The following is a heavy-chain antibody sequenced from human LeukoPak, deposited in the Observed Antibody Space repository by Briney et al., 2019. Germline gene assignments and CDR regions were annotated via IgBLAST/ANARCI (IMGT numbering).Heavy chain of an antibody. D-gene: IGHD5-12*01. CDR1: GFTFSSYA. Sequence: PGGSLRLSCAASGFTFSSYAMSWVRQAPGKGLEWVSAIGGSGGSTYYADSVKGRFTISRDNSKNTLYLQMNSLRAEDTAVYYCAKGLRGYSGYDYDYWGQGTLVTVSS. CDR3: AKGLRGYSGYDYDY. J-gene: IGHJ4*02. CDR2: IGGSGGST. V-gene: IGHV3-23*01.